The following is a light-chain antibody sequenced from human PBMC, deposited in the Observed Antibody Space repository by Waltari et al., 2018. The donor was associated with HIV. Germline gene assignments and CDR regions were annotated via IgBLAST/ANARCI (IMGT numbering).Light chain of an antibody. CDR3: LQTYITPLT. CDR2: AAS. Sequence: DIQMTQSPSSLSASVGDRVTITCRASQSISSYLNWYQQKPGKAPKVLIYAASSLQSGVPSRFSGSGSGTDFTLTISSLQPEDFATYFCLQTYITPLTFGTGTKVDVK. V-gene: IGKV1-39*01. CDR1: QSISSY. J-gene: IGKJ3*01.